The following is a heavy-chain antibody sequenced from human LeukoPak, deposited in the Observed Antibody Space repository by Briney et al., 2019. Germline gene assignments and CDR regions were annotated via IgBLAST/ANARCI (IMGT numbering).Heavy chain of an antibody. CDR2: ISYDGSNK. J-gene: IGHJ4*02. CDR3: AKGLEMATISTPTAY. CDR1: GFTFGSYG. D-gene: IGHD5-24*01. V-gene: IGHV3-30*18. Sequence: PGRSLRLSCAASGFTFGSYGMHWVRQAPGKGLEWVAVISYDGSNKYYADSVKGRFTISRDNSKNTLYLQMNSLRAEDTAVYYCAKGLEMATISTPTAYWGQGTLVTVSS.